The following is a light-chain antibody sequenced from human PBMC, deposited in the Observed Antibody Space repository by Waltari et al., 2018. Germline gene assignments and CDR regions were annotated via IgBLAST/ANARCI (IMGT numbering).Light chain of an antibody. Sequence: DLVMTQTPLSLPVPPGDPASISCRSSQSLLHTDGYTYLDWYLQKPGQSPQLLIYGGSNRASGVPDRFSGSGSGTDFTLRISRVEAEDVGVYYCMQHKALPYSFGQGTKVEI. CDR2: GGS. J-gene: IGKJ2*03. CDR3: MQHKALPYS. V-gene: IGKV2-40*01. CDR1: QSLLHTDGYTY.